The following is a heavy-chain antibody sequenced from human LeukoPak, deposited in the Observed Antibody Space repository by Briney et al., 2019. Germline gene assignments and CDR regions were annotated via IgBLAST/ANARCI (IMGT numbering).Heavy chain of an antibody. J-gene: IGHJ4*02. V-gene: IGHV3-30*01. CDR3: ARDQGYDFWSGYHYYFDY. CDR1: GFTFSSYA. D-gene: IGHD3-3*01. Sequence: GRSLRLSCAASGFTFSSYAMHWVRQAPGKGLEWVAVISYDGSNKYYADSVKGRFTISRDNSKNTLYLQVNSLRAEDTAVYYCARDQGYDFWSGYHYYFDYWGQGTLVTVSS. CDR2: ISYDGSNK.